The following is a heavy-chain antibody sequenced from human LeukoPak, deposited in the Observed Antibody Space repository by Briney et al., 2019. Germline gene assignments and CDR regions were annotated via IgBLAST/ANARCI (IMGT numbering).Heavy chain of an antibody. V-gene: IGHV3-23*01. CDR2: ISGGTGGST. D-gene: IGHD6-13*01. CDR3: AKRGSSSWTQFDY. Sequence: QPGGSLRLSCAAPGFTFNDYAINWVRQAPGKGLEWVSVISGGTGGSTYYADSVKGRFTISRDNSKNTLYLQMNSLRAEDTAVYYCAKRGSSSWTQFDYWGQGTLVTVSS. CDR1: GFTFNDYA. J-gene: IGHJ4*02.